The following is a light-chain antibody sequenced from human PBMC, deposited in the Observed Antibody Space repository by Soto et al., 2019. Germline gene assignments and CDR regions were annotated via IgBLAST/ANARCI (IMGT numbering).Light chain of an antibody. J-gene: IGKJ1*01. Sequence: DIVLTQTPATQSLSPGESPTLSSRASQSVSSDLAWYQLKPGQAPRLLIYEASKRATGIPARFSGSGSGTDFTLTISSLEPEDSAVYYCQHRTHWPWTFGQGTKVEVK. CDR1: QSVSSD. V-gene: IGKV3-11*01. CDR2: EAS. CDR3: QHRTHWPWT.